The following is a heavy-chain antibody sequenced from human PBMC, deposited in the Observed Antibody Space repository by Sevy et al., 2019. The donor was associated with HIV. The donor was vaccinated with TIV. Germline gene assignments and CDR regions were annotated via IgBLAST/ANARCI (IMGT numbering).Heavy chain of an antibody. CDR3: ARAPPVRSGDDSLNXFDP. D-gene: IGHD5-12*01. CDR2: IYYTGST. V-gene: IGHV4-59*01. Sequence: SETLSLTCTVSGGSISAYYWSWIRQPPGKGLEYLGYIYYTGSTNYNPSLKSRVTISVDTSKNQFSLKLSSVTAADTAVYYCARAPPVRSGDDSLNXFDPWGQGTLVTVSS. J-gene: IGHJ5*02. CDR1: GGSISAYY.